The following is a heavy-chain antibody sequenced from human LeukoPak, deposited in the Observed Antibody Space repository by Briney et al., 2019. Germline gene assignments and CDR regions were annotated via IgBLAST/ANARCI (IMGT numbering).Heavy chain of an antibody. D-gene: IGHD5-24*01. CDR1: GFTVSSNY. Sequence: GGSLRLSCAASGFTVSSNYMSWVRQAPGKGLEWVSVIYGGGSTYYADSVKGRFTISRDNSKNTLYLQMNSLRAEDTAVYYCARDPVVDGFDYWGQGTLVTVSS. V-gene: IGHV3-53*01. CDR2: IYGGGST. J-gene: IGHJ4*02. CDR3: ARDPVVDGFDY.